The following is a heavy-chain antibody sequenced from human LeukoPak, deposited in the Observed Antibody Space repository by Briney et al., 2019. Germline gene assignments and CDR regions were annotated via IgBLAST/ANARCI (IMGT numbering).Heavy chain of an antibody. V-gene: IGHV4-59*01. J-gene: IGHJ3*02. CDR3: ARDWVYCSGGSCYSLAAFDI. CDR1: GGSISSYY. Sequence: SETLSLTCTASGGSISSYYWSWIRQPPGKGLEWIGYIYYSGSTNYNPSPKSRVTISVDTSKKQFSLKLSSVTAADTAVYYCARDWVYCSGGSCYSLAAFDIWGQGTMVTVSS. CDR2: IYYSGST. D-gene: IGHD2-15*01.